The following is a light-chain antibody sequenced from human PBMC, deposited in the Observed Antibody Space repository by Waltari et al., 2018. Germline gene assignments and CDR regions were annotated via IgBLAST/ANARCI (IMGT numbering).Light chain of an antibody. V-gene: IGKV1-5*03. CDR2: QAS. Sequence: DIQMTQSPSTLSASVGDRVTITCRVSQSISTSLAWHQQRPGKAPNLLIYQASSLESGVPSRFSGDTSGTKFTLTISSLQPEDFATYYCQQYYAYPITFGQGTRLEIK. CDR3: QQYYAYPIT. CDR1: QSISTS. J-gene: IGKJ5*01.